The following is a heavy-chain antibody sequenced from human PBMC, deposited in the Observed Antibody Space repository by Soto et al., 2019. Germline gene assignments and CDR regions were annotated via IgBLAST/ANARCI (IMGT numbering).Heavy chain of an antibody. Sequence: LRLSCAASGFTFSSYAMSWVRQAPGKGLEWVSAISGSGGSTYYADSVKGRFTISRDNSKNTLYLQMNSLRAEDTAVYYCAKDTYYDYVPEAYWGQGTLVTVSS. D-gene: IGHD3-16*01. CDR1: GFTFSSYA. CDR3: AKDTYYDYVPEAY. CDR2: ISGSGGST. J-gene: IGHJ4*02. V-gene: IGHV3-23*01.